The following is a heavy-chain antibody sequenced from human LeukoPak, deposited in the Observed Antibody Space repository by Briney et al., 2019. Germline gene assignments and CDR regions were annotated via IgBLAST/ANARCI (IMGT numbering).Heavy chain of an antibody. J-gene: IGHJ4*02. Sequence: PSETLSLTCGVSGGSISSTNWWTWVRQPPGEGLEWIGEVHLSGRTNYNPSLESRVTMSVDMSENHISLKLTSVTAADTAVHYCAREGGPYRPLDYSGQGTLVTVSS. CDR1: GGSISSTNW. CDR2: VHLSGRT. CDR3: AREGGPYRPLDY. V-gene: IGHV4-4*02.